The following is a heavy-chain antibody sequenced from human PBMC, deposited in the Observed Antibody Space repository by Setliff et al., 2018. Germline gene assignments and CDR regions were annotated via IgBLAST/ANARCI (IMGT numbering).Heavy chain of an antibody. D-gene: IGHD6-19*01. Sequence: SETLSLTCSVSGASITSGGFYWTWIRQPPGKGLEWIGYIYTSGGTNYNPSLKSRVTISVDMSKNQFSLKLSSVIAADTAVYYCARGVSSVSWTPRYWGRGILVTSPQ. CDR1: GASITSGGFY. CDR3: ARGVSSVSWTPRY. CDR2: IYTSGGT. J-gene: IGHJ4*02. V-gene: IGHV4-61*09.